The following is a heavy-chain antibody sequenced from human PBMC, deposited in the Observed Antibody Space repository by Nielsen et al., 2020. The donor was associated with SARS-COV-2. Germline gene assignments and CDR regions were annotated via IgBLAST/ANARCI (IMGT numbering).Heavy chain of an antibody. Sequence: SETLSLTCAVSGGSISSSNWWSWVRQPPGKWLGWLGEIYHSGSTNYNPSLKGRVTISVDKSKNQFSLKLSSVTAADTAVYYCATVGSGWYKYFDYWGQGTLVTVSS. CDR3: ATVGSGWYKYFDY. CDR2: IYHSGST. V-gene: IGHV4-4*02. CDR1: GGSISSSNW. J-gene: IGHJ4*02. D-gene: IGHD6-19*01.